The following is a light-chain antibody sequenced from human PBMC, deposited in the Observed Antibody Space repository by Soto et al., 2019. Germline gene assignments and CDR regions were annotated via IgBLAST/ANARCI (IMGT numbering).Light chain of an antibody. CDR3: SSYTSSSTLD. CDR1: SSDVGGYNY. J-gene: IGLJ1*01. CDR2: DVS. Sequence: QSALTQPASVSGSPGQSITISCTGTSSDVGGYNYVSWYQQHPGTAPKLMIYDVSYRPSGVSNRFSGSKSGNTASLTISGLQAEDEADYYCSSYTSSSTLDFGTGTKVTVL. V-gene: IGLV2-14*01.